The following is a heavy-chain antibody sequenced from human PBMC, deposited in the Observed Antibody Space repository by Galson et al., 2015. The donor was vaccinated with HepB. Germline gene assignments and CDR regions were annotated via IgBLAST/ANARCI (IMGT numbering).Heavy chain of an antibody. J-gene: IGHJ4*02. CDR3: TGAVYRSGWTAEFDY. CDR1: GVTVSSSY. V-gene: IGHV3-53*01. D-gene: IGHD6-19*01. CDR2: IYSDGTT. Sequence: SLRLSCAASGVTVSSSYMSWVRQAPGKGLELVSAIYSDGTTYRADSVKGRFTISRDDSKNTLYLQTNSLRAEDTAVYYCTGAVYRSGWTAEFDYWGQGSLVTVSS.